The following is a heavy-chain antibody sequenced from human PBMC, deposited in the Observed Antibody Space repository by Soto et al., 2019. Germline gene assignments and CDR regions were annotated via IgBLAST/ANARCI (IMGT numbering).Heavy chain of an antibody. V-gene: IGHV1-69*01. D-gene: IGHD3-22*01. CDR2: IIPIFGTA. J-gene: IGHJ4*02. CDR3: VRGWGYDSSTYYYAY. CDR1: GGTFSSYA. Sequence: QVQLVQSGAEVKKPGSSVKVSCKASGGTFSSYAISWVRQAPGQGLEWMGGIIPIFGTANYAQKFQGRVTIPADEATSKAYMEVSSLRSEYTAVYYCVRGWGYDSSTYYYAYWGQGTLVTVSS.